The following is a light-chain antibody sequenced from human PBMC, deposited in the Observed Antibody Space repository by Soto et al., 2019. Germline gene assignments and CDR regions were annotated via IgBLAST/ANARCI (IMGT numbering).Light chain of an antibody. CDR2: DTT. J-gene: IGLJ1*01. CDR1: TGAVTNGHY. Sequence: QALVTQVASLTVSPGGTVTLTCGSSTGAVTNGHYPYWFQQKPGQAPRTLIYDTTNRHSWTPARFSGSLLGGKAALTLSGAQTEDEAEYYCLLSYNGPYVFGTGTKVTVL. V-gene: IGLV7-46*01. CDR3: LLSYNGPYV.